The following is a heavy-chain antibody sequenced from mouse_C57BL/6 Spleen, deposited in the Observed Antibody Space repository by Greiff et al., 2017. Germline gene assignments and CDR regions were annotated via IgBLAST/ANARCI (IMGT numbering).Heavy chain of an antibody. CDR1: GFTFSSYA. V-gene: IGHV5S21*01. CDR3: AREFWGYGSRPYSYFDV. D-gene: IGHD1-1*01. J-gene: IGHJ1*03. CDR2: ISSGGDYI. Sequence: DVHLVESGEGLVKPGGSLKLSCAASGFTFSSYAMSWVRQTPEKRLEWVAYISSGGDYIYYADTVKGRFTISRDNARNTLYLQMSSLKSEDTAMYYCAREFWGYGSRPYSYFDVWGTGTTGTVSS.